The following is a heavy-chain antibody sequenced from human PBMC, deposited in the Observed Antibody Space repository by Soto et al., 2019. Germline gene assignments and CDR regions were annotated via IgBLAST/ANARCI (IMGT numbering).Heavy chain of an antibody. Sequence: SETLSLTCTVSGGSISSGGYYWSWIRQHPGKGLEWIGYIYYSGSTYYNPSLKSRVTISVDTSKNQFSLKLSSVTAADTAVYYCAREVGSDYYYYYGMDVWGQGTTVTVYS. J-gene: IGHJ6*02. CDR2: IYYSGST. V-gene: IGHV4-31*03. CDR3: AREVGSDYYYYYGMDV. CDR1: GGSISSGGYY.